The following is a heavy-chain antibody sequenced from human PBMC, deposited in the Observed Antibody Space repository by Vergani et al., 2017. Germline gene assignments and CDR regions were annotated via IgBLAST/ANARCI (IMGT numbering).Heavy chain of an antibody. V-gene: IGHV3-30*02. J-gene: IGHJ4*02. CDR1: GFTFSSYG. CDR3: AKYLRDSTDGLPDS. D-gene: IGHD2-21*02. Sequence: QVQLVESGGGVVQPGGSLRLSCAASGFTFSSYGMHWVRQAPGKGLEWVAYIGKDGIKTRYRDDVKGRFTVSRDNSKDILYLQMDSLRSEDTALYYGAKYLRDSTDGLPDSWGPGTLVSVSS. CDR2: IGKDGIKT.